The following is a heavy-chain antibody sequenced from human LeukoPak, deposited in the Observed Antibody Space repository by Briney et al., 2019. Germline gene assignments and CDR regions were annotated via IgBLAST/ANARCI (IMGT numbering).Heavy chain of an antibody. D-gene: IGHD6-6*01. CDR1: DGAISSYH. V-gene: IGHV4-4*08. J-gene: IGHJ4*02. Sequence: SETLSLTCTVPDGAISSYHWSWIRQSPGKGLDWIGYIYNSGATHYNPSLKSRVIISIDMSKKQFSLKRASVTAADTAVYYCARGYSSSSGRPDYWGQGALVTVSS. CDR3: ARGYSSSSGRPDY. CDR2: IYNSGAT.